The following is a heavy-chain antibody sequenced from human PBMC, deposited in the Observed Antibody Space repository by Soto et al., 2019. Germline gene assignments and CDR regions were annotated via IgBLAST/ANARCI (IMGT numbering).Heavy chain of an antibody. D-gene: IGHD6-19*01. Sequence: LRLSCAASGFTFSSYAMHWVRQAPGKGLEWVAVISYDGSNKYYADSVKGRFTISRDNSKNTLYLQMNSLRAEDTAVYYCARPRIAVAGNFYYYYYGMDVWGQGTTVTVSS. J-gene: IGHJ6*02. CDR3: ARPRIAVAGNFYYYYYGMDV. CDR2: ISYDGSNK. V-gene: IGHV3-30-3*01. CDR1: GFTFSSYA.